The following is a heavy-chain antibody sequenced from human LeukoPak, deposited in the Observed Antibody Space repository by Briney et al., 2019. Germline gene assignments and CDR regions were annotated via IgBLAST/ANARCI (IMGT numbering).Heavy chain of an antibody. V-gene: IGHV3-30*04. Sequence: GGSLRLSCAASGFTFSSYAMHWVRQAPGKGLEWVAVISYDGSNKYYADSVKGRFTISRDNSKNTLYLQMNSLRAEDTAVYYCARDDGDGYNCDSSYFDYWGQGTLVTVSS. J-gene: IGHJ4*02. D-gene: IGHD5-24*01. CDR1: GFTFSSYA. CDR3: ARDDGDGYNCDSSYFDY. CDR2: ISYDGSNK.